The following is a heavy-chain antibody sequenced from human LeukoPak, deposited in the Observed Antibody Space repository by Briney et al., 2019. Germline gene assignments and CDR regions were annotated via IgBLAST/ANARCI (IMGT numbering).Heavy chain of an antibody. Sequence: GGSLRLSCAAYGFTFSSYSMNWVRQAPGKGLEWVSAISGSGGSTYYADSVKGRFTISRDNAKNSLYLQMNSLRAEDTAIYYCTRGPDYFDGSGYYPYYFDYWGQGTLVTVSS. CDR3: TRGPDYFDGSGYYPYYFDY. V-gene: IGHV3-21*01. D-gene: IGHD3-22*01. J-gene: IGHJ4*02. CDR2: ISGSGGST. CDR1: GFTFSSYS.